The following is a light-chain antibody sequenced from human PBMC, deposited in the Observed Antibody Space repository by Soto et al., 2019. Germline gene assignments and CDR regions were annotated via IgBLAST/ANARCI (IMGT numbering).Light chain of an antibody. V-gene: IGLV1-51*01. CDR3: GKRDSSRSGYV. Sequence: QSVLTQPPSVSAAPGQRVTISCSGSNSNIGNNYVSWYQQLPGTAHKLLIYDNNKRPSGIPDRFSGSKSGTSATLDITGLQTGDEADYYCGKRDSSRSGYVFGTGTKASVL. J-gene: IGLJ1*01. CDR1: NSNIGNNY. CDR2: DNN.